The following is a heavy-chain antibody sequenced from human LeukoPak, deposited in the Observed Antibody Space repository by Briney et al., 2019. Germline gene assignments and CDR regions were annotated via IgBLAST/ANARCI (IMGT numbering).Heavy chain of an antibody. J-gene: IGHJ6*03. Sequence: SQTLSLTCAISGDSVSSNSAAWNWIRQSPSRGLEWLGRTYYRSKWYNDYAVSVKSRITINPDTSKNQFSLQLNSVTPEDTAVYYCARELEGSSSQSPHYYYYYMDVWGKGTTVTVSS. V-gene: IGHV6-1*01. CDR2: TYYRSKWYN. CDR1: GDSVSSNSAA. CDR3: ARELEGSSSQSPHYYYYYMDV. D-gene: IGHD6-6*01.